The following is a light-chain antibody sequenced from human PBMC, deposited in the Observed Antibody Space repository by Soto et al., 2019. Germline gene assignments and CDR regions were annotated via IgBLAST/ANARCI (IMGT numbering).Light chain of an antibody. V-gene: IGKV1-39*01. CDR3: QENYNSPAVS. Sequence: IQMTQYPSSLSASLGDRFTITCVASQNIDNYLNWYQHKPGKAPKLLIYATSNLQSGVPARFSGSGSGTEFTLTISTLQSEDFATYFCQENYNSPAVSFGEGTKVDI. J-gene: IGKJ4*01. CDR2: ATS. CDR1: QNIDNY.